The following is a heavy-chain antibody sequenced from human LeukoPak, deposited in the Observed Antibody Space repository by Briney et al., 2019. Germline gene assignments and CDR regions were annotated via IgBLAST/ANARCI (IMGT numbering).Heavy chain of an antibody. V-gene: IGHV5-51*01. J-gene: IGHJ3*02. D-gene: IGHD3-10*01. CDR1: GYSFTSYW. CDR2: IYPGDSDT. CDR3: ARRGYYYGSGSYYIDAFDI. Sequence: GESLKISCKGSGYSFTSYWIGWVRQMPGKGLEWMGIIYPGDSDTRYSPSFQGQVTFSADKSISTAYPQWSSLKASDTAMYYCARRGYYYGSGSYYIDAFDIWGQGTMVTVSS.